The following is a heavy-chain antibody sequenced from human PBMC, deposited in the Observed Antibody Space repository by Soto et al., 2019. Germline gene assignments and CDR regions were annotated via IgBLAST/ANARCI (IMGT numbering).Heavy chain of an antibody. CDR1: GGVFRNYA. J-gene: IGHJ5*01. CDR3: ARDRWGSYSFDS. D-gene: IGHD1-26*01. V-gene: IGHV1-69*01. CDR2: IIPVFGTA. Sequence: QVQLVQSGAEVKKSGSSVKVSCKASGGVFRNYAINWVRQAPGQGLEWMGGIIPVFGTADYPQKFQGRVTITADESTTTAYMELSSLKTEDTAVYFCARDRWGSYSFDSWGQGTLVTVAS.